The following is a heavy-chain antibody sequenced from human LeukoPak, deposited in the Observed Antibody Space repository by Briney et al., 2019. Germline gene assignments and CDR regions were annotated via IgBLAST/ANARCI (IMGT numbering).Heavy chain of an antibody. CDR3: ARESVGYCSGGSCPYYFDY. J-gene: IGHJ4*02. CDR1: GGSISSYY. CDR2: IYSSGNT. D-gene: IGHD2-15*01. V-gene: IGHV4-4*07. Sequence: SETLSLTCIVSGGSISSYYWSWVRQPAGKGLEWIGRIYSSGNTNYNPSLKSRVTMSVDTSRNQFSLKLSSVTTADTAVYYCARESVGYCSGGSCPYYFDYWGQGTLVTVSS.